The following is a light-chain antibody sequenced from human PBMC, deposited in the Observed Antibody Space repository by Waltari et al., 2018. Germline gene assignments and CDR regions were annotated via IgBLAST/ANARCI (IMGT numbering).Light chain of an antibody. CDR3: QQYYSTPYT. J-gene: IGKJ2*01. CDR2: WAS. CDR1: QSVLSSSNNKNY. V-gene: IGKV4-1*01. Sequence: DIVMTQSPDSLAVSLGERATINCKSSQSVLSSSNNKNYLAWYQKKPGQPPNLLIYWASTRESGVPDRFSGSGSGTDFTLTISSLQAEDVAVYYCQQYYSTPYTFGQGTKLEIK.